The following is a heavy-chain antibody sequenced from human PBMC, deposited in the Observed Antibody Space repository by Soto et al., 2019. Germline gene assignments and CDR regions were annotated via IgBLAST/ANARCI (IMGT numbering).Heavy chain of an antibody. J-gene: IGHJ3*01. D-gene: IGHD3-10*01. CDR2: ISTYNVNT. V-gene: IGHV1-18*01. Sequence: QIQLVQSGGEVKKPGASVNVSCKTSGYRFTNYGIVWVRQAPGQGLEWVGWISTYNVNTIYAQNFQGRVTLTTDTSTNTAYMELKSLTSDDKAVYYCARVPGDLHLLDAFDVWGQGTMLTVSS. CDR3: ARVPGDLHLLDAFDV. CDR1: GYRFTNYG.